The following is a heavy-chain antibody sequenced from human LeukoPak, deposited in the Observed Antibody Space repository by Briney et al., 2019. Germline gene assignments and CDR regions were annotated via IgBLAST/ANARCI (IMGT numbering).Heavy chain of an antibody. J-gene: IGHJ4*02. CDR2: INTGTGNP. CDR1: GDTFSNHP. CDR3: ASFGAHSFDY. Sequence: ASVKVSCKASGDTFSNHPINWVRQAPGQGLEFMGWINTGTGNPTYAQGFTGRFVFSLDTSVSTAYLQISTLKPEDTAVYYCASFGAHSFDYWGQGTLVTVSS. V-gene: IGHV7-4-1*02. D-gene: IGHD3-10*01.